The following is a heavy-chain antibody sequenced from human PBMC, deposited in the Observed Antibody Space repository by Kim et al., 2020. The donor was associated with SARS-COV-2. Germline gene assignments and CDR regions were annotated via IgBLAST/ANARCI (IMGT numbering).Heavy chain of an antibody. CDR2: SKSKTDRGTT. CDR3: TTRLGGGYDHAMDV. V-gene: IGHV3-15*01. CDR1: GFTFSNVW. Sequence: GGSLRLSCAASGFTFSNVWMSWVRQAPGKGLEWVGRSKSKTDRGTTDYAAPVKGRFTISRDDSKNTLDLQMNSLETEDTAVYYCTTRLGGGYDHAMDVWGQGTTVTVSS. D-gene: IGHD5-12*01. J-gene: IGHJ6*02.